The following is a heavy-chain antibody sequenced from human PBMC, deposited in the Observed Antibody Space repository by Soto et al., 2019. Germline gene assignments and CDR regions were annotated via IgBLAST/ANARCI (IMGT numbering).Heavy chain of an antibody. Sequence: EVQLLESGGGLVQPGGSLRLSCAASGFTFSSYAMSWVRQAPGKGLEWVSAISGSGGSTYYAVSVKGRFTISRDNSKSTLYLQTNSLRAEDTDVYYCAKFPDAADPLWIDYWGQGTLVTVSS. CDR1: GFTFSSYA. J-gene: IGHJ4*02. CDR2: ISGSGGST. V-gene: IGHV3-23*01. D-gene: IGHD2-2*01. CDR3: AKFPDAADPLWIDY.